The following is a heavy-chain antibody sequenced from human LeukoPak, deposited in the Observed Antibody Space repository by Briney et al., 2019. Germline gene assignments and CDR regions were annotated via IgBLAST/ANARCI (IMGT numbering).Heavy chain of an antibody. D-gene: IGHD3-10*01. CDR3: ARDREYYYGSENWFDP. CDR1: GGSISSYY. V-gene: IGHV4-59*12. CDR2: IYYSGST. Sequence: PSETLSLTCTVSGGSISSYYRSWIRQPPGKGLEWIGYIYYSGSTNYNPSLKSRVTISVDTSKNQFSLKLSSVTAADTAVYYCARDREYYYGSENWFDPWGQGTLVTVSS. J-gene: IGHJ5*02.